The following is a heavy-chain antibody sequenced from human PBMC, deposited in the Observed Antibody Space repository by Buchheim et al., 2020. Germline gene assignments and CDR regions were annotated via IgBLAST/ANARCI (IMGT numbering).Heavy chain of an antibody. CDR3: ARGGGGGDFWSGYSDYYYGMDV. CDR1: GGSISSYY. J-gene: IGHJ6*02. CDR2: IYYSGST. D-gene: IGHD3-3*01. V-gene: IGHV4-59*01. Sequence: QVQLQESGPGLVKPSETLSLTCTVSGGSISSYYWSWIRQPPGKGLEWIGYIYYSGSTNYNPSLKSRVTISVDTSKNQFSLKLSSVTAADTAVYYCARGGGGGDFWSGYSDYYYGMDVWGQGTT.